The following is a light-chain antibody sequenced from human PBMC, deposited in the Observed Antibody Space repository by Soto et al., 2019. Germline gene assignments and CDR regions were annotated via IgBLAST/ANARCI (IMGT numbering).Light chain of an antibody. V-gene: IGKV1-5*03. CDR2: KAS. Sequence: DIQMTQYPSTLSGSVGDRVTITCRASQTISSWFAWYQQKPGKAPKLLIYKASTLKSGVPSRFSGSGSGTELTLTISSLQPDDFATYYCQHYNSYSEAFGQGTKVELK. CDR3: QHYNSYSEA. J-gene: IGKJ1*01. CDR1: QTISSW.